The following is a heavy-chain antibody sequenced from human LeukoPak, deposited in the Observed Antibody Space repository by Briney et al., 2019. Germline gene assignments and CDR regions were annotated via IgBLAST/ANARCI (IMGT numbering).Heavy chain of an antibody. Sequence: SETLSLTCTVSGGSISSSSYYWGWIRQPPGKGLEWVGSIYYSGSTYYNPSLKSRVTISVDTSKNQFSLKLSSVTAADTAVYYCASGSYRPFDYWGQGTLVTVSS. CDR3: ASGSYRPFDY. CDR1: GGSISSSSYY. D-gene: IGHD1-26*01. J-gene: IGHJ4*02. CDR2: IYYSGST. V-gene: IGHV4-39*01.